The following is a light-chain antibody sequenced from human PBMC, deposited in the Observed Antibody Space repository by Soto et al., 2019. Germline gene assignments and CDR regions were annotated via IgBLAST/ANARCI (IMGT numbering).Light chain of an antibody. CDR2: DVS. Sequence: QSALTQPASVSGSPGQSITISCTGTSSDVGGYNYVSWYQQHPGKAPKLMIYDVSNRPSGVSNRFSGSKSGNTASLTISGLQADDEADYYCSSYTSRSSSTYVFGTGTQLTVL. CDR1: SSDVGGYNY. J-gene: IGLJ1*01. V-gene: IGLV2-14*01. CDR3: SSYTSRSSSTYV.